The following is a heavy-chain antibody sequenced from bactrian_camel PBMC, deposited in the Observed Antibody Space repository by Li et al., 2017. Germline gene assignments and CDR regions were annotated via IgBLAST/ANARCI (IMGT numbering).Heavy chain of an antibody. CDR3: VKEAGGMWCPGNY. D-gene: IGHD7*01. CDR1: LGDYW. J-gene: IGHJ4*01. Sequence: VQLVESGGDLVRPGGSLRLSCAGTLGDYWVYWVRQAPGKGLEWLSSIYSDGSNTYYEDSVKGRFTVSRDNVENTVYLQMNSVKSEDTALYSCVKEAGGMWCPGNYWGQGTQVTVS. V-gene: IGHV3S6*01. CDR2: IYSDGSNT.